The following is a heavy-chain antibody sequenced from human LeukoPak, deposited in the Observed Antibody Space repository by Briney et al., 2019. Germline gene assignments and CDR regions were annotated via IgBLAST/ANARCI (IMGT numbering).Heavy chain of an antibody. D-gene: IGHD3-16*01. CDR3: ARDVGEGDYYYGMDV. Sequence: ASETLSLTCTVSGGSISSYYWSWIRQPPGKGLEWIGYIYYSGSTNYNPSLKSRVTISADTSKNQFSLKLSSVTAADTAVYYCARDVGEGDYYYGMDVWGQGTTVTVSS. V-gene: IGHV4-59*01. CDR2: IYYSGST. CDR1: GGSISSYY. J-gene: IGHJ6*02.